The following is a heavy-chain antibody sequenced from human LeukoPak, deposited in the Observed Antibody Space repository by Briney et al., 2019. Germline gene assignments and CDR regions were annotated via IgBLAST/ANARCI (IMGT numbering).Heavy chain of an antibody. CDR1: GFTFSSYA. J-gene: IGHJ4*02. Sequence: GGSLRLSCAASGFTFSSYAMSWVRRAPGKGLEWVSGISGSGAGTYYADSVTGRFTVSRDNSKNTLYLQMNSLRAADTAAHYCAKEAGYSSGWYDYWGQGTLVTVSS. V-gene: IGHV3-23*01. CDR2: ISGSGAGT. D-gene: IGHD6-19*01. CDR3: AKEAGYSSGWYDY.